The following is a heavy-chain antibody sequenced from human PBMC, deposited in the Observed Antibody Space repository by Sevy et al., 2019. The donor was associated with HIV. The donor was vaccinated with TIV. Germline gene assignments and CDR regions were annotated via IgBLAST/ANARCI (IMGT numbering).Heavy chain of an antibody. J-gene: IGHJ4*02. D-gene: IGHD3-22*01. Sequence: GGSLRLSCAASGFTFSSYAMSWVRQAPGKGLEWVSAISGSGGSTYYADSVKGRFTLPRDNSKNTLYLQMNSLRAEDTAVYYCATEDYYDSSGYYPLGDDYWGQGTLVTVSS. CDR3: ATEDYYDSSGYYPLGDDY. V-gene: IGHV3-23*01. CDR1: GFTFSSYA. CDR2: ISGSGGST.